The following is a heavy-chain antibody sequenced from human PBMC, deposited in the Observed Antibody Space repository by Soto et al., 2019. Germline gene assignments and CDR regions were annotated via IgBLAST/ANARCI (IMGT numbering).Heavy chain of an antibody. CDR2: IKQDGSEK. J-gene: IGHJ6*02. V-gene: IGHV3-7*01. Sequence: PGGSLRLSCAASGFTFSSYWMSWVRQAPGKGLEWVANIKQDGSEKYYVDSVKGRFTISRDNAKNSLYLQMNSLRAEDTAVYYCAREPGATIFGVVMHYYYYGMDVWGQGTTVTVS. D-gene: IGHD3-3*01. CDR3: AREPGATIFGVVMHYYYYGMDV. CDR1: GFTFSSYW.